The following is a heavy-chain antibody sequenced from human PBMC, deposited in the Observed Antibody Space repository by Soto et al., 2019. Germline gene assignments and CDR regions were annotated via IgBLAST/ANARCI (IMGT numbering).Heavy chain of an antibody. CDR1: GYTFTSYA. V-gene: IGHV1-3*01. CDR3: ARVSSSWYGTPVSACDI. CDR2: INAGNGNT. D-gene: IGHD6-13*01. J-gene: IGHJ3*02. Sequence: ASVKVSCKASGYTFTSYAMHWVRQAPGQRLEWMGWINAGNGNTKYSQKFQGRVTITRDTSASTAYMELSSLRSEDTAVYYCARVSSSWYGTPVSACDISGQWTMGTV.